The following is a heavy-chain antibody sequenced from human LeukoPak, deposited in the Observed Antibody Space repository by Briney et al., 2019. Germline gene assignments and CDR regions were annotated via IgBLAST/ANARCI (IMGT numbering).Heavy chain of an antibody. J-gene: IGHJ5*02. D-gene: IGHD6-13*01. CDR2: IYHSGNN. Sequence: SETLSLTCTVSGGSMRSSSYYWAWLRQPPGKGLEWLGNIYHSGNNYYNPSLRSRVTISVHTSKHQFSLKVTAVTAADRAVYYCARGTGPHTLAAGSNNWCDPGGQGTLVTVSS. V-gene: IGHV4-39*07. CDR3: ARGTGPHTLAAGSNNWCDP. CDR1: GGSMRSSSYY.